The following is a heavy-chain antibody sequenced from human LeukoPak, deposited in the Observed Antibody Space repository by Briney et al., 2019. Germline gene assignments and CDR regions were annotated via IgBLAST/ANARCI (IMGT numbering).Heavy chain of an antibody. V-gene: IGHV3-7*03. D-gene: IGHD3-22*01. CDR2: IKQDGSEK. CDR3: ARDSYYYYSSGYPHDAFDI. J-gene: IGHJ3*02. Sequence: HAGGSLRLSCAASGFTFSSYWMSWVRQAPGKGLEWVANIKQDGSEKYYVDSVKGRFTISRENAKNSLYLQMNSLRAEDTAVYYCARDSYYYYSSGYPHDAFDIWGQGTMVTVSS. CDR1: GFTFSSYW.